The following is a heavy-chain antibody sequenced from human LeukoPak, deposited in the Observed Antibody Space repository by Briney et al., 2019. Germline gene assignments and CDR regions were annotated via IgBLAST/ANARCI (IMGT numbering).Heavy chain of an antibody. CDR1: GFTFSNYA. V-gene: IGHV3-23*01. CDR2: ISNSGSFT. Sequence: VQPGGSLRLSCAASGFTFSNYAMSWVRQAPGKGLEWVSAISNSGSFTYFADSVKGRFTISRDNSKNTLFLQMNSLRADDTAVYYCARMVRGVINPCDHWGPGTLVTVSS. J-gene: IGHJ4*02. D-gene: IGHD3-10*01. CDR3: ARMVRGVINPCDH.